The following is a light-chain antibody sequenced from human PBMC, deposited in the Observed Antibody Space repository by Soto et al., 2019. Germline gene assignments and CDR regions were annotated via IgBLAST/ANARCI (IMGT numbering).Light chain of an antibody. CDR3: QSYDSSLRGV. V-gene: IGLV1-40*01. CDR1: SSNIGAGYD. Sequence: QSALTQPPSVSGAPGQRVTISCTGSSSNIGAGYDVHWYQQLPGTAPKLLIYTNTNRPSGVPDRFSGSKSGTSASLAITGLQAEDEADYYCQSYDSSLRGVFGGGTKLTVL. J-gene: IGLJ2*01. CDR2: TNT.